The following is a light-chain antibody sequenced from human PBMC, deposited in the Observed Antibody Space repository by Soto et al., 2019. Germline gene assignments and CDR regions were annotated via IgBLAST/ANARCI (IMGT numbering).Light chain of an antibody. CDR1: SSNIGSNT. Sequence: QSVLTQPPSASGTPGQRVTISCSGSSSNIGSNTVNWYQQLPGTAPKLLIYSNNQRPSGVPDRFSVSKSGTSASLAISGLQADDEVEYYWAAWDDSLNRYVFGTRTQLTVL. V-gene: IGLV1-44*01. CDR2: SNN. CDR3: AAWDDSLNRYV. J-gene: IGLJ1*01.